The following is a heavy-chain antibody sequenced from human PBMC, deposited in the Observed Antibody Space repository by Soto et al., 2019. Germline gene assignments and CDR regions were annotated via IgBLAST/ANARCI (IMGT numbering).Heavy chain of an antibody. J-gene: IGHJ4*02. V-gene: IGHV3-23*01. Sequence: SLSVSCAASGFTFSTYVVGSVSQTQGKGLEWVSAMSGSGATTHHADSVKGRFTISPNNSKNTLYLQLNSLGAEDTAVYFCAKGSSCDSVSYHLAPLEFWGQGTLVTVSS. CDR2: MSGSGATT. D-gene: IGHD3-16*02. CDR3: AKGSSCDSVSYHLAPLEF. CDR1: GFTFSTYV.